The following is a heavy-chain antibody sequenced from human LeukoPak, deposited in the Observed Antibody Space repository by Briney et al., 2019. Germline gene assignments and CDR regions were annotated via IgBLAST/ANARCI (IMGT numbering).Heavy chain of an antibody. Sequence: SETLSLTCTVSGGSISSYYWSWIRQPPGKGLEWIGYIYYSGSTNYNPSLKSRVTISVDTSKNQFSLKLSSVTAADTAVYYCARANEVVVIHGSYWYFDLWGRGTLVTVSS. J-gene: IGHJ2*01. CDR1: GGSISSYY. CDR3: ARANEVVVIHGSYWYFDL. V-gene: IGHV4-59*01. D-gene: IGHD3-22*01. CDR2: IYYSGST.